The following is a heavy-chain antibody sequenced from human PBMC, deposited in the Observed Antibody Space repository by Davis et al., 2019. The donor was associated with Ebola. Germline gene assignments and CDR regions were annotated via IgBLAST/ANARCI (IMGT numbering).Heavy chain of an antibody. J-gene: IGHJ4*02. V-gene: IGHV4-39*01. D-gene: IGHD2-8*01. CDR1: GGSISSSSYY. CDR2: IYYSGST. Sequence: SETLSLTCTVSGGSISSSSYYWGWIRQPPGKGLEWIGSIYYSGSTYYNPSLKSRVTISVDTSKNQFSLKLSSVTAADTAVYYCAVDIVLMVYAWFDYWGQGTLVTVSS. CDR3: AVDIVLMVYAWFDY.